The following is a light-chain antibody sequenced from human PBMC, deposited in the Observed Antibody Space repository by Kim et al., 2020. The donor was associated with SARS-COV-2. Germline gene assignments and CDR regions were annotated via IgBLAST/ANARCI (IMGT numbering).Light chain of an antibody. CDR2: DVS. CDR3: RSYIRSSSFA. J-gene: IGLJ3*02. CDR1: RSDIGTDRY. Sequence: GQSITISCTGSRSDIGTDRYVSWYQQHPGKAPKLMIYDVSERPSGVSTRFSGSKSGNTASLTISGLQAEDEADYYCRSYIRSSSFAFGGGTKVTVL. V-gene: IGLV2-14*03.